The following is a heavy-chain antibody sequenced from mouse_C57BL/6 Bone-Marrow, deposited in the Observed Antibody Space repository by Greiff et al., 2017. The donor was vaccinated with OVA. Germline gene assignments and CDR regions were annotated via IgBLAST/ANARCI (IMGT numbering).Heavy chain of an antibody. Sequence: QVQLKESGPGLVAPSQSLSITCTVSGFSLTSYAISWVRQPPGKGLEWLGVLWTGGGTNYNSALKSRLSISKDNSKSQVFLKMNSLQTDDTARYYCARNLRSNYLYYYAMDYWGQGTSVTVSS. CDR3: ARNLRSNYLYYYAMDY. CDR2: LWTGGGT. CDR1: GFSLTSYA. V-gene: IGHV2-9-1*01. J-gene: IGHJ4*01. D-gene: IGHD2-5*01.